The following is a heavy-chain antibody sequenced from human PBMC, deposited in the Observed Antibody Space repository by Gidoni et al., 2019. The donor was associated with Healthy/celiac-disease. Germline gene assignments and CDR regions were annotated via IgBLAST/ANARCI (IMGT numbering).Heavy chain of an antibody. CDR1: GGSISSYY. D-gene: IGHD3-3*01. Sequence: QVQLQESGPGLVKPSETLSLTCTVSGGSISSYYWSWIRQPAGKGLEWIGRIYTSGSTNYNPSLKSRVTMSVDTSKNQFSLKLSSVTAADTAVYYCAREVANDFWSGYYTGTYYGMDVWGQGTTVTVSS. CDR3: AREVANDFWSGYYTGTYYGMDV. J-gene: IGHJ6*02. V-gene: IGHV4-4*07. CDR2: IYTSGST.